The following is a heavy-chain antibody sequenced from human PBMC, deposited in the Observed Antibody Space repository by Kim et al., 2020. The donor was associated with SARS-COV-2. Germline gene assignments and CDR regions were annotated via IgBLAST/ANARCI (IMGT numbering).Heavy chain of an antibody. J-gene: IGHJ2*01. V-gene: IGHV1-69*06. CDR1: GGTFSSYA. CDR3: ARVRGGGDRYWYFDL. CDR2: IIPIFGTA. Sequence: SVKVSCKASGGTFSSYAISWVRQAPGQGLEWMGGIIPIFGTANYAQKFQGRVTITADKSTSTAYMELSSLRSEDTAVYYCARVRGGGDRYWYFDLWGRGTLVTVSS. D-gene: IGHD3-16*01.